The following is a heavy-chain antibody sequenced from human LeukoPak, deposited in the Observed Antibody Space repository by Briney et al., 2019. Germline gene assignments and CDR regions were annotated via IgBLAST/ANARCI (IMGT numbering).Heavy chain of an antibody. Sequence: SGGSLRLSCAASGFTFSSYAMSWVRQVPGKGLEWVSAISGSGGSTYYADSVKGRFTISRDNSKNTLYLQMNSLRAEDTAVYYCVAYYYGSGSRFDYWGQGTLVTVSS. V-gene: IGHV3-23*01. J-gene: IGHJ4*02. CDR3: VAYYYGSGSRFDY. CDR2: ISGSGGST. CDR1: GFTFSSYA. D-gene: IGHD3-10*01.